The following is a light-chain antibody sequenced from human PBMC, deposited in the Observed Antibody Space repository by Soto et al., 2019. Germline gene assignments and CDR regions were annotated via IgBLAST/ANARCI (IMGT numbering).Light chain of an antibody. CDR3: RSYTSSSTHV. CDR1: SSDVGAYTF. CDR2: DVS. V-gene: IGLV2-14*03. J-gene: IGLJ1*01. Sequence: QSALTQPASVSGSPGQSITLSCTGTSSDVGAYTFDSWYQQHPDKVPKLMIFDVSRRASGVSDRFSGSKSGNTASLTISGLQPEDEADYYCRSYTSSSTHVFGSGTKVTVL.